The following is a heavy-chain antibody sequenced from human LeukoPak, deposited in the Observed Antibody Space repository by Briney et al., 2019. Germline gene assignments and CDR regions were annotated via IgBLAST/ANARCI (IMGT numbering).Heavy chain of an antibody. V-gene: IGHV3-53*01. CDR2: IYSGGNT. J-gene: IGHJ4*02. CDR1: GFTVSNNY. CDR3: ARGRGLGVVSPYFDY. D-gene: IGHD3-3*01. Sequence: GGSLRLSCAVSGFTVSNNYMTWVRQAPGKGLEWVSIIYSGGNTYYADSVKGRFTISRDNSRNILHLQMNSLRVEDTAVYYCARGRGLGVVSPYFDYWGQRTLVTVSS.